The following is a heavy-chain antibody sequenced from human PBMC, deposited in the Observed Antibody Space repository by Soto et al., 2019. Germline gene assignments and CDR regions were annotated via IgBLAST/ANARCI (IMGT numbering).Heavy chain of an antibody. D-gene: IGHD3-9*01. CDR2: IHYSGST. Sequence: QVQLQESGPGLVKPSETLSLTCTVSGGSISSYYWSWIRQPPGKGLEWIGYIHYSGSTNYNPSLKSRVTISVDTSKNQFSLKLSSVTAADTAVDYCAIGPYYDILTGLGQFDYWGQGTLVTGSS. J-gene: IGHJ4*02. V-gene: IGHV4-59*01. CDR1: GGSISSYY. CDR3: AIGPYYDILTGLGQFDY.